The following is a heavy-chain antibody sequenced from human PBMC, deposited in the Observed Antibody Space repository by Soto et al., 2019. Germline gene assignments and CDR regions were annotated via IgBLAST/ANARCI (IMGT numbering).Heavy chain of an antibody. J-gene: IGHJ4*02. CDR2: ITSTSSAI. V-gene: IGHV3-48*02. CDR3: ARDGKGAAYTHGPYSIDY. Sequence: PGGSLRFSCAASGFPFSLYSMNWVRQAPGKGLEWISYITSTSSAINYADSVRGRFTISRDNAMRSLFLHMNSLRDEDTTVYYCARDGKGAAYTHGPYSIDYWGPGALVTLSS. D-gene: IGHD2-15*01. CDR1: GFPFSLYS.